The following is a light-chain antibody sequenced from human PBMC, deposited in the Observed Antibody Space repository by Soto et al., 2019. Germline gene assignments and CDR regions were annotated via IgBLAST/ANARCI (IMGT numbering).Light chain of an antibody. J-gene: IGKJ1*01. CDR2: GAS. CDR1: QSVSSSF. Sequence: VLTQSPGTLSLSPGERATLSCRASQSVSSSFLAWYQQKPGQATRLLIYGASCRATGIPDRFSGSESGTDLALTISRLEPGDFSVFYCQQYDSSPCTFGQGTKVSIK. CDR3: QQYDSSPCT. V-gene: IGKV3-20*01.